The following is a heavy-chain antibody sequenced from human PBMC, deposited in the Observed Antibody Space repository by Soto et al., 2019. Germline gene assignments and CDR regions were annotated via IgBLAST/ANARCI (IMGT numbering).Heavy chain of an antibody. Sequence: SGPTLVNPTQTLTLTCSLSGFSISTSGVGVGWIRQPPGKAPEWLAVIYWDDDKYYSPSLQSRLTISKDASKNQVVLTMTNMDPVDTATYFCAHRLEGYVSGWSQVCFDYWGQGAPVTVSS. CDR2: IYWDDDK. CDR3: AHRLEGYVSGWSQVCFDY. J-gene: IGHJ4*02. CDR1: GFSISTSGVG. D-gene: IGHD6-19*01. V-gene: IGHV2-5*02.